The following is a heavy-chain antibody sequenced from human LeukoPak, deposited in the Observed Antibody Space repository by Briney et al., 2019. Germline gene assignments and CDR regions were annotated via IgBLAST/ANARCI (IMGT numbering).Heavy chain of an antibody. Sequence: ASVTVSCKASGYTFTVYYMHWVRQAPGQGLEWMGWINPNSGGTNYAQKFQGRVTMTRDTSISTAYMELSRLRSEDTAVYYCARARGSGYYYYYYYMDVWGKGTTVTISS. J-gene: IGHJ6*03. D-gene: IGHD3-22*01. CDR1: GYTFTVYY. CDR3: ARARGSGYYYYYYYMDV. CDR2: INPNSGGT. V-gene: IGHV1-2*02.